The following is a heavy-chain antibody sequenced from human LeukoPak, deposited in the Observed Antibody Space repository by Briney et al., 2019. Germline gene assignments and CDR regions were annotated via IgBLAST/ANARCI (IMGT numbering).Heavy chain of an antibody. V-gene: IGHV1-2*02. CDR2: INPNSGGT. CDR1: GYTFTSYD. J-gene: IGHJ3*02. CDR3: ARTGRLRFTGGFDI. D-gene: IGHD4-17*01. Sequence: ASVKVSCKASGYTFTSYDINWVRQATGQGLEWMGWINPNSGGTNYAQKFQGRVTMTRDTSISTAYMELSRLRSDDTAVYYCARTGRLRFTGGFDIWGQGTMVTVSS.